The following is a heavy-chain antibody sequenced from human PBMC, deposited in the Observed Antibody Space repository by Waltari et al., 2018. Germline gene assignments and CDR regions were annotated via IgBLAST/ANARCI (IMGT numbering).Heavy chain of an antibody. Sequence: QVQLVQSGAEVKKPGSSVKVSCKASGGTFSSYAISWVRQAPGQGLEWIGGIIPILGIANYAQKFQGRVTITADKSTSTAYMELSSLRSEDTAVYYCARDSYIVATIRPYYYYMDVWGKGTTVTVSS. CDR2: IIPILGIA. J-gene: IGHJ6*03. CDR3: ARDSYIVATIRPYYYYMDV. D-gene: IGHD5-12*01. V-gene: IGHV1-69*10. CDR1: GGTFSSYA.